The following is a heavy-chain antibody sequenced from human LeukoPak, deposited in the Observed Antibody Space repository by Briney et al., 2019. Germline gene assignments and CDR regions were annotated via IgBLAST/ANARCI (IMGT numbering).Heavy chain of an antibody. CDR3: AKQLGYCSDGSCYFPY. J-gene: IGHJ4*02. CDR2: ISNNGGYT. D-gene: IGHD2-15*01. CDR1: GFTFSSST. Sequence: GGSLRLSCAASGFTFSSSTMSWVRQAPGKGLEWVSAISNNGGYTYYADSVQGRFTISRDNSKSTLCLQMNSLRAEDTAVYYCAKQLGYCSDGSCYFPYWGQGTLVTVSS. V-gene: IGHV3-23*01.